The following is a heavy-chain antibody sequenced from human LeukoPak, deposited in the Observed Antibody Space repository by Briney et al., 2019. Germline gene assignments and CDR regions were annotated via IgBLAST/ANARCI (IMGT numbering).Heavy chain of an antibody. CDR3: VGGFRNFDS. CDR2: IKQDGSEK. D-gene: IGHD3-10*01. V-gene: IGHV3-7*01. CDR1: GFTFSDNW. J-gene: IGHJ4*02. Sequence: GGSLRLSCAASGFTFSDNWMTWVRRAPGKGLECVANIKQDGSEKYYVDSVKGRFTISRDNAKKSVYLQMNSLRVEDSAVYYCVGGFRNFDSWGQGTLVTVSS.